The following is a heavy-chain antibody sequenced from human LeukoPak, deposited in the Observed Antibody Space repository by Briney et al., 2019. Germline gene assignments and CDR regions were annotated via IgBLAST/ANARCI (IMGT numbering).Heavy chain of an antibody. Sequence: ASVKVSCKASGYTFTSYYMHWVRQAPGQGLEWMGIINPSGGSTSYAQKFQGRVTMTRDMSTSTVYMELSSLRSEDTAVYYCARAVSPYSSSSEADYWGQGTLVTVSS. CDR2: INPSGGST. D-gene: IGHD6-6*01. CDR3: ARAVSPYSSSSEADY. CDR1: GYTFTSYY. V-gene: IGHV1-46*01. J-gene: IGHJ4*02.